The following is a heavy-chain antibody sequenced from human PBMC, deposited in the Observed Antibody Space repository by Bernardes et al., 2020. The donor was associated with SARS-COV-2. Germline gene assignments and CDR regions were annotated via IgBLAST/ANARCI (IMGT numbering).Heavy chain of an antibody. CDR2: INPNSGAT. CDR3: ATGGGDGGY. CDR1: GYTFTDYY. V-gene: IGHV1-2*02. Sequence: ASVKVSCKASGYTFTDYYMHWVRQAPGQGLEWMGWINPNSGATYSAQKFQGRVTMTTDTSISTAYMELSSLTYDDTAIYYCATGGGDGGYWGQGTLVTVSS. D-gene: IGHD3-16*01. J-gene: IGHJ4*02.